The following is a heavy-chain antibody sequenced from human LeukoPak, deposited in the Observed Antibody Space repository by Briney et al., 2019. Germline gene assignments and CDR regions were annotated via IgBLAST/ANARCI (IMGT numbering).Heavy chain of an antibody. D-gene: IGHD4-23*01. J-gene: IGHJ4*02. CDR1: GFTFSTYW. Sequence: GGSLRLSCAASGFTFSTYWMNWVRQAPGRGLEWVATIKQDGSDKYYVDSVKGRFTISRDNAKNSLYLQMNSLRAEDTAVYYCVKYAGTSGLGYWGQGTLVTVSS. V-gene: IGHV3-7*01. CDR3: VKYAGTSGLGY. CDR2: IKQDGSDK.